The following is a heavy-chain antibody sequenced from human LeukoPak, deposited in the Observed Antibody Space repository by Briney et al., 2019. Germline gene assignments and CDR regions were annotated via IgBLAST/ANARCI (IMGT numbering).Heavy chain of an antibody. CDR2: IYTSGST. D-gene: IGHD6-13*01. CDR1: GGSISSYY. CDR3: ARNPRGEHSGSWYWWFDP. Sequence: SETLSLTCTVSGGSISSYYWSWIRQPAGKGLEWIGRIYTSGSTNYNPSLKSRVTMSVDTSKNQFSLKLSSVTAADTAVYYCARNPRGEHSGSWYWWFDPWGQGTLVTVSS. J-gene: IGHJ5*02. V-gene: IGHV4-4*07.